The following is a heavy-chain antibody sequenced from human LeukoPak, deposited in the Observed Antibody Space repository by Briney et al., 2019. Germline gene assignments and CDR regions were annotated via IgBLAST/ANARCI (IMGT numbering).Heavy chain of an antibody. Sequence: SETLSLTCTVSGGSISSYYWSWIRQPAGEGLEWIGRIYTSGSTNYNPSLKSRVTMSVDTSQNQFSLKLSSVTAADTAVYYCARESPMIPLAVWGQGTMVTVSS. V-gene: IGHV4-4*07. CDR3: ARESPMIPLAV. J-gene: IGHJ3*01. D-gene: IGHD3-22*01. CDR1: GGSISSYY. CDR2: IYTSGST.